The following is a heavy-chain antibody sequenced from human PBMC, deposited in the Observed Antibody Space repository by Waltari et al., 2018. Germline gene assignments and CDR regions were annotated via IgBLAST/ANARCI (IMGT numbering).Heavy chain of an antibody. J-gene: IGHJ6*02. CDR3: ARDGDYYYYYGMDV. CDR1: GGPISSGSYY. V-gene: IGHV4-61*02. Sequence: QVQLQESGPGLVKPSQTLSLTCTVSGGPISSGSYYWSWIRRPAGKGLEWIGRIYTSGSTNYNPSLKSRVTISVDTSKNQFSLKLSSVTAADTAVYYCARDGDYYYYYGMDVWGQGTTVTVSS. CDR2: IYTSGST.